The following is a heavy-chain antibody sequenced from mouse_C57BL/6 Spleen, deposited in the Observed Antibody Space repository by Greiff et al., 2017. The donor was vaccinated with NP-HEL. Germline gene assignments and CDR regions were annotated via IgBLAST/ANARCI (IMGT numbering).Heavy chain of an antibody. Sequence: VQLQQSGAELVKPGASVKISCKASGYAFSSYWMNWVKQRPGKGLEWIGQIYPGDGDTNYNGKFKGKATLTADKSSSTAYMQLSSLTSEDSAVYFCARSMVTTGNYFDYWGKGTTLTVSS. CDR2: IYPGDGDT. D-gene: IGHD2-2*01. CDR1: GYAFSSYW. V-gene: IGHV1-80*01. J-gene: IGHJ2*01. CDR3: ARSMVTTGNYFDY.